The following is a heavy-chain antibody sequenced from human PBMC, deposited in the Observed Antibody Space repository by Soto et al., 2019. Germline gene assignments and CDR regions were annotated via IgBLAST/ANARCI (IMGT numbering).Heavy chain of an antibody. J-gene: IGHJ4*02. D-gene: IGHD3-3*01. Sequence: GSLRLSCAASGFTFNSYSMTGVRQATGKGLEWVSSISSSSSYIYYADSVKGRFTISRDNAKNSLYLQMNSLRAEDTAVYYCARVDDFWSGYYILSYWGREPWSPSPQ. V-gene: IGHV3-21*01. CDR1: GFTFNSYS. CDR3: ARVDDFWSGYYILSY. CDR2: ISSSSSYI.